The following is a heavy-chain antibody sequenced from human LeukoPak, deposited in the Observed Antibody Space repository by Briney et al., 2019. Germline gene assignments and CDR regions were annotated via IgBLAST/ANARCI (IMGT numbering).Heavy chain of an antibody. CDR1: GFTVNINY. CDR2: IYSCGST. J-gene: IGHJ4*02. CDR3: ARDGGGYLFDY. D-gene: IGHD3-16*02. V-gene: IGHV3-53*01. Sequence: GGSLRLSCAASGFTVNINYMSWVRQAPGKGLEWVSVIYSCGSTYYADSVKGRFTISRDNSKNTLYLQMNSLRAEDTAVYYCARDGGGYLFDYWGQGTLVTVSS.